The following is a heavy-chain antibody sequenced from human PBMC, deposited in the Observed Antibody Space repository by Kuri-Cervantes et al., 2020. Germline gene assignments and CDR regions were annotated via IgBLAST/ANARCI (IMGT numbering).Heavy chain of an antibody. J-gene: IGHJ4*02. CDR3: AIGRTYYDSSGYYVPLDY. Sequence: GGSLRLSGAASGFTFSSYSMNWVRQAPGKGLEWVSYISSSSSTIYYADSVKGRFTISRDNAKNSLYLQMNSLRAEDTAVYYCAIGRTYYDSSGYYVPLDYWGQGTLVTVSS. V-gene: IGHV3-48*01. CDR2: ISSSSSTI. CDR1: GFTFSSYS. D-gene: IGHD3-22*01.